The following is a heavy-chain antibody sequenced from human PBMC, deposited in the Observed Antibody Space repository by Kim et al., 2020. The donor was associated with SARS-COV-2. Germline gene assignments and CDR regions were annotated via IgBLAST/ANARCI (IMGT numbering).Heavy chain of an antibody. J-gene: IGHJ4*02. Sequence: SETLSLTCTVSGGSISSSSYYWGWIRQPPGKGLEWIGSIYYSGSTYYNPSLKSRVTISVDTSKNQFSLKLSSVTAADTAVYYCASEPYDSSGYYYAGSHYFDYWGQGTLVTVSS. CDR3: ASEPYDSSGYYYAGSHYFDY. V-gene: IGHV4-39*07. CDR2: IYYSGST. D-gene: IGHD3-22*01. CDR1: GGSISSSSYY.